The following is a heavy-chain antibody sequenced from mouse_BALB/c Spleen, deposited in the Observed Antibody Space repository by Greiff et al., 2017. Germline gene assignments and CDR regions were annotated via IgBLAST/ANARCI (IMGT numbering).Heavy chain of an antibody. CDR2: ISYSGST. V-gene: IGHV3-8*02. CDR3: ARRAMTYYYAMDY. Sequence: EVQRVESGPSLVKPSQTLSLTCSVTGDSITSGYWNWIRKFPGNKLEYMGYISYSGSTYYNPSLKSRISITRDTSKNQYYLQLNSVTTEDTATYYCARRAMTYYYAMDYWGQGTSVTVSS. CDR1: GDSITSGY. D-gene: IGHD3-1*01. J-gene: IGHJ4*01.